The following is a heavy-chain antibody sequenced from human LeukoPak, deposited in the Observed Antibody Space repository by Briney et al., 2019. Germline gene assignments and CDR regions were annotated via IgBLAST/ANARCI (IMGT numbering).Heavy chain of an antibody. D-gene: IGHD6-19*01. CDR3: ARDLGSGWYRDYYYYMDV. J-gene: IGHJ6*03. V-gene: IGHV1-46*01. CDR2: INPSGGST. CDR1: GYTFTSYC. Sequence: ASVKVSCKASGYTFTSYCMHWVRQAPGQGLEWMGIINPSGGSTSYAQKFQGRVTMTRDTSTSTVYMELSSLRSEDTAVYYCARDLGSGWYRDYYYYMDVWGKGTTVTISS.